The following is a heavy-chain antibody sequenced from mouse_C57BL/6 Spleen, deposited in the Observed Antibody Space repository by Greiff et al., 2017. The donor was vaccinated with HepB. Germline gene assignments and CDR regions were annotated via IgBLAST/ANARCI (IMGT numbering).Heavy chain of an antibody. CDR1: GYTFTSYW. J-gene: IGHJ4*01. CDR3: ATPVVATDYAMDY. D-gene: IGHD1-1*01. V-gene: IGHV1-50*01. Sequence: VQLQQPGAELVKPGASVKLSCKASGYTFTSYWMQWVKQRPGQGLEWIGEIDPSDSYTNYNQKFKGKATLTVETSSSTAYMQLSSLTSEDSAVYYCATPVVATDYAMDYWGQGTSVTVSS. CDR2: IDPSDSYT.